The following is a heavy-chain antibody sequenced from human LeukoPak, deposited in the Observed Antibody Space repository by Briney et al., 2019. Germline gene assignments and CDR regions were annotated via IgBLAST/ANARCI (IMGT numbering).Heavy chain of an antibody. V-gene: IGHV1-3*01. J-gene: IGHJ4*02. CDR3: ARVEAAAGSFSLYYFDY. CDR2: INAGNGNT. D-gene: IGHD6-13*01. CDR1: GYTFTSYA. Sequence: ASVTVSCKASGYTFTSYAMHWVRQAPGPRLEWMGWINAGNGNTKYSQKFQVRVTITRDTSASTAYMELSSLRSEDTAVYYCARVEAAAGSFSLYYFDYWGQGTLVTVSS.